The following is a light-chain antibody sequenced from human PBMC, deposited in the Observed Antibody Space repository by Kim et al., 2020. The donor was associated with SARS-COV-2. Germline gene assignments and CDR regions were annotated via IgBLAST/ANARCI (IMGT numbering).Light chain of an antibody. CDR3: QQYGSSPRT. CDR2: GTS. Sequence: SPGEGATLSCRASQTVSSNYLAWYQQKPGQAPRILIYGTSNRASGIPDRFSGRGSGTDFSLTISRLEPEDFAVYYCQQYGSSPRTFGQGTKVDIK. J-gene: IGKJ1*01. V-gene: IGKV3-20*01. CDR1: QTVSSNY.